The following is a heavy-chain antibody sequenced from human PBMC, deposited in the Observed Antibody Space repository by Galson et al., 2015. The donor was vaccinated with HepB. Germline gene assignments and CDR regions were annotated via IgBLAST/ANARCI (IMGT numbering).Heavy chain of an antibody. J-gene: IGHJ4*02. CDR3: ARGSSGWYYFDY. Sequence: QSGAEVKKPGESLRISCKGSGYSFTSYWISWVRQMPGRGLEWMGRIDPSDSYINYSPSFQGHVTISADKSISTAYLQWSSLKASDTAMYYCARGSSGWYYFDYWGQGTLVTVSS. CDR2: IDPSDSYI. V-gene: IGHV5-10-1*01. D-gene: IGHD6-19*01. CDR1: GYSFTSYW.